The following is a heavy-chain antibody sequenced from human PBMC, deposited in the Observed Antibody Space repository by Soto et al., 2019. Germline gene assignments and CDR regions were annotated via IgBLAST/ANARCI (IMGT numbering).Heavy chain of an antibody. CDR3: AKDRDGSGRVGWFRP. D-gene: IGHD3-10*01. CDR1: GFTFSSYA. V-gene: IGHV3-23*01. J-gene: IGHJ5*02. Sequence: EVQLLESGGGLVQPGGSLRLSCAASGFTFSSYAMSWVRQAPGKGLEWVSTISGAGSTYYADSVTGRFTISRDNSKNTLYLRMTSLRAEDTAVYYCAKDRDGSGRVGWFRPWGQGTLVTVSS. CDR2: ISGAGST.